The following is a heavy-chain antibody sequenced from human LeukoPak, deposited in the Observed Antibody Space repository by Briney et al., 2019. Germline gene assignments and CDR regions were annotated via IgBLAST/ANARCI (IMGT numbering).Heavy chain of an antibody. CDR1: GGSSSAYW. V-gene: IGHV4-34*01. CDR2: INPSGTT. Sequence: NSSETLSLTCAVYGGSSSAYWWSWIRQPPGKGLEWIGEINPSGTTNYNPSLKGRVTISLDTSKNHFSLNLSSVTAADTAVYYCARTGGDCSSGLCYYAMDVWGQGTTVTVS. D-gene: IGHD2-21*02. J-gene: IGHJ6*02. CDR3: ARTGGDCSSGLCYYAMDV.